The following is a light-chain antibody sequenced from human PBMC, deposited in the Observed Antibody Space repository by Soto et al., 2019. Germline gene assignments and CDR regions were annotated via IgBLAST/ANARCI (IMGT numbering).Light chain of an antibody. CDR2: LEGSGSY. CDR3: ETGDSNTRV. V-gene: IGLV4-60*02. Sequence: QPVLTQSSSASASMGSSVKLTCTLSSGHSSYIIAWHQQQPGKAPRYLMKLEGSGSYNKGSGVPDRFSGSSSGADRYLTISILQFEDEADYYCETGDSNTRVFGTGTKLTVL. J-gene: IGLJ1*01. CDR1: SGHSSYI.